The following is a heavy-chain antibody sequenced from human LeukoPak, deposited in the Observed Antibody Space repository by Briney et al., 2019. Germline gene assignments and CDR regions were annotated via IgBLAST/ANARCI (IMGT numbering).Heavy chain of an antibody. V-gene: IGHV5-51*01. CDR1: GYRFTSYW. D-gene: IGHD6-19*01. CDR3: ARAISYSSGWPGYFDY. J-gene: IGHJ4*02. Sequence: GESLKISCKGSGYRFTSYWIGWVRLIPGKGLEWMGIIYPGDPDTRYSPSFQGQVTISVDKSISTAYLQWSSLKASDTAMYYCARAISYSSGWPGYFDYWGQGTLVTVSS. CDR2: IYPGDPDT.